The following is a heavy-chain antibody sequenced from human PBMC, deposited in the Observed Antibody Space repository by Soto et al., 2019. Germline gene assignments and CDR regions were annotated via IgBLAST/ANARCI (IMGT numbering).Heavy chain of an antibody. D-gene: IGHD6-19*01. Sequence: QVQLVQSGAEEKKPGASVKVSCKASGYTFTSYAMHWVRQAPGQRLEWMGWINAGNGNTKYSQKFQGRVTITRDTSASTVYMELSSLRSEATAVYYCARVSGWYFLDYWGQGPLVTVSS. CDR1: GYTFTSYA. J-gene: IGHJ4*02. CDR3: ARVSGWYFLDY. V-gene: IGHV1-3*05. CDR2: INAGNGNT.